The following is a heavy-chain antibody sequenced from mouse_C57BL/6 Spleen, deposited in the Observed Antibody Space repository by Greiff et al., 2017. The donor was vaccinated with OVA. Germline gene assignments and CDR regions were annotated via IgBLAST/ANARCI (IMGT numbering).Heavy chain of an antibody. CDR1: GYTFTGYW. CDR3: ARGFNTVVAKNYFDY. CDR2: ILPGSGST. Sequence: QVQLQQSGAELMKPGASVKLSCKATGYTFTGYWIEWVKQRPGHGLEWIGEILPGSGSTNYNEKFKGKATFTADTSSNTAYMQLSSLTTEDSAIYYCARGFNTVVAKNYFDYWGQGTTLTVAS. D-gene: IGHD1-1*01. J-gene: IGHJ2*01. V-gene: IGHV1-9*01.